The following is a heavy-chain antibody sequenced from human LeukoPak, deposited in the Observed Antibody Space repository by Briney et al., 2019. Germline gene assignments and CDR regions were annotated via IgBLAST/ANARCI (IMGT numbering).Heavy chain of an antibody. CDR3: ASRAGYCSSNNCYATSLDY. CDR1: GGTFSSYA. J-gene: IGHJ4*02. D-gene: IGHD2-2*01. Sequence: ASVKVSCKASGGTFSSYAISWVRQAPGQGLEWMGGIIPIFGTANYAQKFQGRVTITADESTNTAYMELRSLRSDDTAVYYCASRAGYCSSNNCYATSLDYWGQGTLVTVSA. CDR2: IIPIFGTA. V-gene: IGHV1-69*01.